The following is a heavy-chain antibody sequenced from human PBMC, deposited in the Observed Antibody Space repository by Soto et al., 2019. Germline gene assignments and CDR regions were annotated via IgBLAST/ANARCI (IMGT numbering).Heavy chain of an antibody. CDR1: GYTFTGYA. CDR3: AGAGAVPAALDY. D-gene: IGHD6-19*01. V-gene: IGHV1-3*05. Sequence: QVQLVQSGAEEKKPGASVKVSCKASGYTFTGYAMHWVRQAPGQRLEWMGWINAGDGNTKYSQKFQGRVTLTRDTSAAAAYMELRSLSSEDTAVYYCAGAGAVPAALDYWGQGTLVTVAS. CDR2: INAGDGNT. J-gene: IGHJ4*02.